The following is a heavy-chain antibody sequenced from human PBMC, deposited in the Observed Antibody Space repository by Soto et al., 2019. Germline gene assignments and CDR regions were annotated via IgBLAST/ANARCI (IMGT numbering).Heavy chain of an antibody. D-gene: IGHD1-20*01. Sequence: SETLSLTCTVSGDSISSITYYWGRIRQPPGKGLEWIGSMFYSGNTYYNPSLKSRVTLSVDKSKNQFSLNLSSVTAADTAVYYCARSGYNWNAEDDYYYYYGMDIWGQGTTVTVSS. J-gene: IGHJ6*02. CDR2: MFYSGNT. CDR1: GDSISSITYY. V-gene: IGHV4-39*07. CDR3: ARSGYNWNAEDDYYYYYGMDI.